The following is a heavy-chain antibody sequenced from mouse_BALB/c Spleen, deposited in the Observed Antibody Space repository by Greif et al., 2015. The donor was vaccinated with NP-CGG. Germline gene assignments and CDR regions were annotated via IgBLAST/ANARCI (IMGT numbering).Heavy chain of an antibody. Sequence: EVQGVESGGGLVKPGGSLKLSCAASGFTFSSYAMSWVRQTPEKRLEWVATISSGGSYTYYPDSVKGRFTISRDNAKNTLYLQMSSLRSEDTAMYYCARRDDYGSSYDAMDYWGQGTSVTVSS. D-gene: IGHD1-1*01. CDR1: GFTFSSYA. CDR3: ARRDDYGSSYDAMDY. V-gene: IGHV5-9-3*01. J-gene: IGHJ4*01. CDR2: ISSGGSYT.